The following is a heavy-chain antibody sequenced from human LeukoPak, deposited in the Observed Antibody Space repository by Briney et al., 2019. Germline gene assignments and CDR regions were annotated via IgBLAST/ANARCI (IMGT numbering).Heavy chain of an antibody. J-gene: IGHJ4*02. CDR1: GGSISSYY. CDR2: IYYSGST. D-gene: IGHD2-21*01. Sequence: SETLSLTCTVSGGSISSYYWSWIRQPPGKGLEWIGYIYYSGSTNYNPSLKSRVTISVDTSKNQFSLKLSSVIAADTAVYYCARHESGGDCFDYWGQGTLVTVSS. V-gene: IGHV4-59*08. CDR3: ARHESGGDCFDY.